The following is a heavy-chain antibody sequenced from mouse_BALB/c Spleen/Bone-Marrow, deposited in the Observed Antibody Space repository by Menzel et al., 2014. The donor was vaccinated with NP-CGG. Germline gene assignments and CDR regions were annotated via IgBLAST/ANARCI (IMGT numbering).Heavy chain of an antibody. CDR1: GFNIKDTY. CDR2: FDPANGNT. J-gene: IGHJ1*01. V-gene: IGHV14-3*02. Sequence: VQLHQSGAELVKPGASVKLSCTASGFNIKDTYMHWVKQRPEQGLEWIGRFDPANGNTKYDPKFQGKATITADKSYNTAYLQLSSLTSEDTAVYYCASMIADWYFDVWGAGTTVTVSS. CDR3: ASMIADWYFDV. D-gene: IGHD2-4*01.